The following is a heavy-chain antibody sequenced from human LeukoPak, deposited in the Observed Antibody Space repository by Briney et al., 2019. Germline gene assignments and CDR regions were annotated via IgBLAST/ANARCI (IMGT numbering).Heavy chain of an antibody. CDR1: GYTFTSYY. V-gene: IGHV1-46*01. J-gene: IGHJ4*02. CDR3: ARDTGIAVALEY. Sequence: ASVKVSCKASGYTFTSYYMHWVRQAPGQGLEWMGIINPSGGSTSYAQKFQGRVTMTRDMSTSTVYMELSSLRSEDTAVYYCARDTGIAVALEYWGQGTLVTVSS. D-gene: IGHD6-19*01. CDR2: INPSGGST.